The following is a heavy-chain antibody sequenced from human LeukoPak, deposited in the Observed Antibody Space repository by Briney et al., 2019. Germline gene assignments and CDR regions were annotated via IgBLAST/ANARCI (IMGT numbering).Heavy chain of an antibody. CDR3: AHGSFDY. Sequence: GGSLRLSCAASGFTFDEYGMSWVRQAPGKGLVWVSRINSDGSSTSYADSVKGRFTISRDNAKNTLYLQMNSLRAEDTAVYYCAHGSFDYWGQGTLVTVSS. V-gene: IGHV3-74*01. J-gene: IGHJ4*02. CDR1: GFTFDEYG. CDR2: INSDGSST.